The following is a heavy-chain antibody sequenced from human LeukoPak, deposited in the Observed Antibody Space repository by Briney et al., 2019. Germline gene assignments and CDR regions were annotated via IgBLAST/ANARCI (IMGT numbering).Heavy chain of an antibody. J-gene: IGHJ6*03. CDR1: GFTFSSYW. Sequence: GGSLRLSCAASGFTFSSYWMSWVRQAPGKGLEWVANIKQDGSEKYYVDSVKGRFTISRDNAKNSLYLQMNSLRAEDTALYYCAREVAVAGPIYYYYYYMDVWGKGTTVTVSS. CDR3: AREVAVAGPIYYYYYYMDV. CDR2: IKQDGSEK. D-gene: IGHD6-19*01. V-gene: IGHV3-7*03.